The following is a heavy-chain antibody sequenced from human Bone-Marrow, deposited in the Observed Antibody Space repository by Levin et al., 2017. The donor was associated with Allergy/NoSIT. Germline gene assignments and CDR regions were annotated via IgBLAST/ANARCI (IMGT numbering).Heavy chain of an antibody. CDR2: ISWDGGIT. CDR1: GFTFEDYT. Sequence: PGGSLRLSCAGSGFTFEDYTMQWVRQAPGKGLEWVSLISWDGGITYYSDSVRGRFTISRDNTKNSVYLQMTSLTTEDTAFYYCAKGSEGVSSGWSTDYWGQGTLVTVSS. D-gene: IGHD6-13*01. J-gene: IGHJ4*02. CDR3: AKGSEGVSSGWSTDY. V-gene: IGHV3-43*01.